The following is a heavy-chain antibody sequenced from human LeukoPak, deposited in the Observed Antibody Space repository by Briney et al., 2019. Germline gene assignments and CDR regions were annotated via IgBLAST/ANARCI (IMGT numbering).Heavy chain of an antibody. CDR1: GFTFSSYG. CDR2: IRYDGSNK. J-gene: IGHJ4*02. Sequence: GGSLRLSCAASGFTFSSYGMHWVRQAPGKGLEWVAFIRYDGSNKYYADSVKGRFTISRDNSKNTLYLQMNSLRAEDTAVYYCAREYGGIAVAFDYWGQGTLVTVSS. V-gene: IGHV3-30*02. CDR3: AREYGGIAVAFDY. D-gene: IGHD6-19*01.